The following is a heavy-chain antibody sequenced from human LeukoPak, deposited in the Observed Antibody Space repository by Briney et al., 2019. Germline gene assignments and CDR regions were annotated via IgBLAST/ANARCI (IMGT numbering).Heavy chain of an antibody. CDR2: IYPGDSDT. D-gene: IGHD1-26*01. Sequence: GESLQISCKGSGYSFTSYWNGWVRQMPGKGLEWMGIIYPGDSDTRYSPSFQGQVTISADKSISTAYLQWSSLKASDTAMYYCARPAIVGATKGSFDIWGQGTMVTVSS. CDR1: GYSFTSYW. V-gene: IGHV5-51*01. CDR3: ARPAIVGATKGSFDI. J-gene: IGHJ3*02.